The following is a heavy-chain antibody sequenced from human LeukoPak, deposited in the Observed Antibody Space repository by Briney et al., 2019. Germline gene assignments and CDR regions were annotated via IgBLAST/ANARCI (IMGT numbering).Heavy chain of an antibody. CDR1: GFTFSSYA. CDR3: AKDRGSNYYYYYGMDV. V-gene: IGHV3-23*01. J-gene: IGHJ6*02. CDR2: ISGSGGRT. Sequence: SGGSLRLSCAASGFTFSSYAMSWVRQAPGKGLEWVSAISGSGGRTYYADSVKGRFTISRDNSKNTLYLQMNSLRAEDTAVYYCAKDRGSNYYYYYGMDVWGQGTTVTVSS. D-gene: IGHD2-15*01.